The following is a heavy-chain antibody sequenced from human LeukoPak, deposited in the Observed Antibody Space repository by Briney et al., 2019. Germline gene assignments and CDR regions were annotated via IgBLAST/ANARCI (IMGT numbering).Heavy chain of an antibody. D-gene: IGHD4-23*01. CDR1: GFTFTTYW. V-gene: IGHV3-7*01. J-gene: IGHJ5*02. Sequence: GGSLRLSCAASGFTFTTYWMSWVRQAPGKGLEWVANIKQDGSEKYYVDSVKGRFAISRDIAKNSLFLQMNALSVEDTAVYYCAKDLLLTVVSPVAASWGQGIQVTVSS. CDR2: IKQDGSEK. CDR3: AKDLLLTVVSPVAAS.